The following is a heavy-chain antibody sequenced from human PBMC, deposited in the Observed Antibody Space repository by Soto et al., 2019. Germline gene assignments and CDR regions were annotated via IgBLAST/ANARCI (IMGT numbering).Heavy chain of an antibody. CDR1: GYSFTSYW. J-gene: IGHJ4*02. V-gene: IGHV5-10-1*01. Sequence: VESLSIYCKGSGYSFTSYWISWVRQMPGKGLEWMGRIDPSDSYTNYSPSFQCHVTISADKSISTAYLQWSSLKASDTAMYYCARHNPAVDYWGQGTMVTVSS. CDR3: ARHNPAVDY. CDR2: IDPSDSYT.